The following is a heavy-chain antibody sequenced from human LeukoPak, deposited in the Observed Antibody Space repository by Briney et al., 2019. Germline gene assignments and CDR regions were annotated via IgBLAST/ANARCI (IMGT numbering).Heavy chain of an antibody. J-gene: IGHJ4*02. CDR1: GFTFGDYA. CDR2: IRSKAYGGTT. D-gene: IGHD3-9*01. V-gene: IGHV3-49*03. CDR3: TRVSGAYDILTGYYFEDADY. Sequence: GGSLRLSCTASGFTFGDYAMSWFRQAPGKGLEWVGFIRSKAYGGTTEYAASVKGRFTISRDDSKSIAYLQMNSLKTEDTAVYYCTRVSGAYDILTGYYFEDADYWGQGTLVTVSS.